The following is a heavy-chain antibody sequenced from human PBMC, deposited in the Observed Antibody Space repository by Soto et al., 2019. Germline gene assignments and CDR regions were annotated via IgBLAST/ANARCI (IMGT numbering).Heavy chain of an antibody. V-gene: IGHV5-51*01. CDR2: IYPGDSDT. D-gene: IGHD5-18*01. J-gene: IGHJ4*02. CDR1: GYSFTNFW. Sequence: HGASLKISCKASGYSFTNFWIGWVRQMPEKGLEWLGIIYPGDSDTKYSPSFQGQVTISADKSTSTVYLHWSSLKASDSAVYYCVKSQGYSYGYLPPDFDYWGQGTLVTVSS. CDR3: VKSQGYSYGYLPPDFDY.